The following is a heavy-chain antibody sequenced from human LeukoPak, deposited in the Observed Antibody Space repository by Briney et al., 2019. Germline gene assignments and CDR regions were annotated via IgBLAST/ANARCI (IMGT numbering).Heavy chain of an antibody. CDR3: AKGKGSYYYGLQVDY. Sequence: PGGSLRLSCVASGFTFSSYAMSWVRQAPGKGLEWVSAISGSGGSTYYADSVKGRFTISRDNSKNTLYLQMNSLRAEDTAVYYCAKGKGSYYYGLQVDYWGQGTLVTVSS. D-gene: IGHD3-10*01. CDR2: ISGSGGST. CDR1: GFTFSSYA. J-gene: IGHJ4*02. V-gene: IGHV3-23*01.